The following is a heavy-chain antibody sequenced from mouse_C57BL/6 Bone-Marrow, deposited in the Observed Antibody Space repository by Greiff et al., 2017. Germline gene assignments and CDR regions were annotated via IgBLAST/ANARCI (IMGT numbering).Heavy chain of an antibody. CDR1: GFTFTDYY. V-gene: IGHV7-3*01. Sequence: EVQVVESGGGLVQPGGSLSLSCAASGFTFTDYYMSWVRQPPGKALEWLGFIRNKANGYTTEYSASVKGRFTISRDNSQSILYLQMNALRAEDSATYYCARYRDYDRYYYAMDYWGQGTSVTVSS. D-gene: IGHD2-4*01. CDR3: ARYRDYDRYYYAMDY. CDR2: IRNKANGYTT. J-gene: IGHJ4*01.